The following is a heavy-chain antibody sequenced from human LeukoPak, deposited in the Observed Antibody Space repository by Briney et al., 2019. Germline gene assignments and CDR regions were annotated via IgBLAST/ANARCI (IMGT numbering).Heavy chain of an antibody. CDR3: AKGHTYYYDNTDYNEPYFDY. CDR2: ISAYNGNT. D-gene: IGHD3-22*01. V-gene: IGHV1-18*01. CDR1: GYTFTAYG. Sequence: ASVKVSCKASGYTFTAYGISWVRQAPGQGLEWMGWISAYNGNTNYAQKLQGRVTMTTDTSTRTAYMELRSLRSDDTAVYYCAKGHTYYYDNTDYNEPYFDYWGQGTLVTVSS. J-gene: IGHJ4*02.